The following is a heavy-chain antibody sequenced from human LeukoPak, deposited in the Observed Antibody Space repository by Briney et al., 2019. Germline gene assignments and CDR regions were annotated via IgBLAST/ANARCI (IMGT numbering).Heavy chain of an antibody. V-gene: IGHV4-61*01. Sequence: KASETLSLTCTVSGDSVSSGSYYWTWIRQPPGKGLEWIGYIYKSGNTNNNPSLKSRVTISVDTSKNQFSLKLSSVTAADTAVYYCARGLDGVRAKTETSDYWGQGTLVTVSS. CDR2: IYKSGNT. J-gene: IGHJ4*02. CDR1: GDSVSSGSYY. D-gene: IGHD3-10*01. CDR3: ARGLDGVRAKTETSDY.